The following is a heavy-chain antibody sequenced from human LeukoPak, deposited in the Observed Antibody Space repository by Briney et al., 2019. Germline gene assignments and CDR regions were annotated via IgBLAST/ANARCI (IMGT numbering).Heavy chain of an antibody. CDR1: GFTFDDYA. V-gene: IGHV3-9*01. J-gene: IGHJ5*02. CDR2: ISWNSGSI. D-gene: IGHD3-3*01. Sequence: PGGSLRLSCAASGFTFDDYAMHWVRQAPGKGLEWVSGISWNSGSIGYADSVKGRFTISRDNAKNSLYLQMNSLRAEDTALYYCAEAPSPFWSGYHWFDPWGQGTLVTVSS. CDR3: AEAPSPFWSGYHWFDP.